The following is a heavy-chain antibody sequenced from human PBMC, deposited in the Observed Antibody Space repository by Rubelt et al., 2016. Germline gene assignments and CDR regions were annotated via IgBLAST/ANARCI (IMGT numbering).Heavy chain of an antibody. J-gene: IGHJ4*02. CDR1: GGTFSSYA. V-gene: IGHV1-69*06. D-gene: IGHD6-13*01. CDR2: IIPIFGTA. Sequence: QVQLVQSGAEVKKPGSSVKVSCKASGGTFSSYAISWVRQAPGQGLEWMGGIIPIFGTANYAQKFQGRVTMTTDTSTSTAFMKLRSLRSDDTAVYYCARDTRYSSSSNFDYWGQGTLVTVSS. CDR3: ARDTRYSSSSNFDY.